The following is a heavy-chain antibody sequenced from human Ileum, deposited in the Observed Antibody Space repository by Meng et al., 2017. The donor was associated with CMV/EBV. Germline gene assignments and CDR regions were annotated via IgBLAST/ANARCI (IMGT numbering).Heavy chain of an antibody. CDR2: TRNDGSNT. Sequence: CAPSTVGLSANGTHWDRQAHSKGRQWVAFTRNDGSNTYYADSVKGRLIISTDRYKHTMYLQMNSLRPEHAAICYCAKDQKVYAAVSPGYNAMDVWGQGTTVTVSS. CDR1: TVGLSANG. J-gene: IGHJ6*02. V-gene: IGHV3-30*02. CDR3: AKDQKVYAAVSPGYNAMDV. D-gene: IGHD2-8*01.